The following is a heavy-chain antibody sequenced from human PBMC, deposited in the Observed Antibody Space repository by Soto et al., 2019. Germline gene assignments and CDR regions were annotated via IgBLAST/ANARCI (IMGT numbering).Heavy chain of an antibody. CDR3: ARERDYYGSGDYGMDV. CDR1: GGSISSYY. CDR2: IYYSGST. J-gene: IGHJ6*02. Sequence: NPSETLSLTCTVSGGSISSYYWSWIRQPPGKGLEWIGYIYYSGSTNYNPSLKSRVTISVDTSKNQFSLKLSSVTAADTAVYYCARERDYYGSGDYGMDVWGQGTTVTVSS. V-gene: IGHV4-59*01. D-gene: IGHD3-10*01.